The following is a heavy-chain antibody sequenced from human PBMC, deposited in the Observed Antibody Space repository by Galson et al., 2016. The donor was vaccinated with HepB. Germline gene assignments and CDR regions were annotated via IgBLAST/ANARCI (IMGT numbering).Heavy chain of an antibody. CDR1: GFTFSDYY. CDR3: ATDGLVLASPLFDY. CDR2: ISSSGTTI. J-gene: IGHJ4*02. D-gene: IGHD2-8*02. V-gene: IGHV3-11*01. Sequence: SLRLSCAASGFTFSDYYMSWIRQAPGKGLEWVSHISSSGTTISYADSVKGRFTISRDNAKNSLYLQMNSLRAEDTAVDYCATDGLVLASPLFDYWGQGTLVTVSS.